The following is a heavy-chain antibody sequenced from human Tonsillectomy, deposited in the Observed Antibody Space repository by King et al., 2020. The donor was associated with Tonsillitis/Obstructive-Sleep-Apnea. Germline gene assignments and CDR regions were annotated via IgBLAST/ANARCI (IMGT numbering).Heavy chain of an antibody. CDR3: ARDYIPYTYALDDFNI. CDR2: ISYDGSNK. CDR1: GFTFNIYT. Sequence: VQLVESGGGVVQPGRSLRLSCAASGFTFNIYTMHWVRQAPGKGLEWGAVISYDGSNKYYADSVKGRFTISRDNSKNTLYLQMNSLRAEDTAVYYCARDYIPYTYALDDFNIWGQGKMVSVS. D-gene: IGHD5-18*01. V-gene: IGHV3-30*04. J-gene: IGHJ3*02.